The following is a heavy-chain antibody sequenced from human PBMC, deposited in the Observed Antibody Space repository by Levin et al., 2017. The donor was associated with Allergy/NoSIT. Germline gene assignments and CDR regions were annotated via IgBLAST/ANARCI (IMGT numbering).Heavy chain of an antibody. CDR3: ARVSAQSSVDP. CDR2: IWYDGSNK. J-gene: IGHJ5*02. CDR1: GFTFSSYG. Sequence: GGSLRLSCAASGFTFSSYGMHWVRQAPGKGLEWVAVIWYDGSNKYYADSVKGRFTISRDNSKNTLYLQMNSLRAEDTAVYYCARVSAQSSVDPWGQGTLVTVSS. V-gene: IGHV3-33*01. D-gene: IGHD3-22*01.